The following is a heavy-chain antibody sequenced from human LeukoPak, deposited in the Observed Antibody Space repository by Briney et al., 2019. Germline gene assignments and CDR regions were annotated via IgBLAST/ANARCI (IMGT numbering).Heavy chain of an antibody. CDR3: ARTAAAGIWYFDL. J-gene: IGHJ2*01. CDR1: GDSISSGDYY. V-gene: IGHV4-61*02. D-gene: IGHD6-13*01. CDR2: ISSSGST. Sequence: TSETLSLTCTVSGDSISSGDYYWSWIRQPAGKGLEWIGRISSSGSTNYNPSLKSRVTISVDTSKNQFSLKLSSVTAADTAVYYCARTAAAGIWYFDLWGRGTLVTVSS.